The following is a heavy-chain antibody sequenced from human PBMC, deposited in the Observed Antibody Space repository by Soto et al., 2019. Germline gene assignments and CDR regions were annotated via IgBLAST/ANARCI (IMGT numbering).Heavy chain of an antibody. V-gene: IGHV4-61*01. J-gene: IGHJ6*02. D-gene: IGHD5-18*01. CDR3: ACIFSGGYGYGFYYYGMDV. Sequence: SETLSLTCTVSGGSVSSGSYYWSWIRQPPGKGLEWIGYIYYSGSTNYNPSLKSRVTISVDTSKNQFSLKLSSVTAADTAVYYCACIFSGGYGYGFYYYGMDVWGQGTTVTVSS. CDR2: IYYSGST. CDR1: GGSVSSGSYY.